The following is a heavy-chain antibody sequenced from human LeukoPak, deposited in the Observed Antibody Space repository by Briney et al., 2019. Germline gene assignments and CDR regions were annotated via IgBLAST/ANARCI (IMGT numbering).Heavy chain of an antibody. CDR3: AREDPYDSSDY. J-gene: IGHJ4*02. CDR2: IKQDGSEK. Sequence: GGSLRLSCAASGFTFSSYWMSWVRLAPGKGLEWVANIKQDGSEKYYADSVKGRFTISRDNAKNSLYLQMNSLRAEDTAVYYCAREDPYDSSDYWGQGTLVTVSS. D-gene: IGHD3-22*01. V-gene: IGHV3-7*03. CDR1: GFTFSSYW.